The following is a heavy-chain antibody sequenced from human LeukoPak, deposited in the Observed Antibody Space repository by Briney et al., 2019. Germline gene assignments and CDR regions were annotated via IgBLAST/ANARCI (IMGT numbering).Heavy chain of an antibody. CDR2: INHSGST. CDR1: GGSFSGYY. Sequence: SETLSLTCAVYGGSFSGYYWSWIRQPPGKGLEWIGEINHSGSTNYNPSLKSRVTISVDTSKNQFSLKLSSVTAADTAVYYCARAVLDWGSIYYWGQGTLVTVSS. V-gene: IGHV4-34*01. D-gene: IGHD7-27*01. CDR3: ARAVLDWGSIYY. J-gene: IGHJ4*02.